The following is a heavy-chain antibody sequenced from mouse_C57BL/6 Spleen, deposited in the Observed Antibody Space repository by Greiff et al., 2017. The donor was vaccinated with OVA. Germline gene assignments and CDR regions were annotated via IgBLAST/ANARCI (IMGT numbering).Heavy chain of an antibody. CDR2: IYPGSGST. V-gene: IGHV1-55*01. CDR3: AREERQRRHGGLAY. J-gene: IGHJ3*01. CDR1: GYTFTSYW. D-gene: IGHD3-2*02. Sequence: QVQLQQPGAELVKPGASVTMSCKASGYTFTSYWIPWVKQRPGQGLEWIGDIYPGSGSTNYNEKFKSKATRTVDTSSSTAYRQLSSLTSEDSAVYYGAREERQRRHGGLAYWGQGTLVTVSA.